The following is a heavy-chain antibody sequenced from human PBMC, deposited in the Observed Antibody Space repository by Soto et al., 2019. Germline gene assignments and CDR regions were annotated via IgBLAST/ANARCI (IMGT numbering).Heavy chain of an antibody. CDR3: ARASAVAVPGT. Sequence: QVQLVQSGPEVKNPGSAVKVSCKASGGTFSSYTITWVRQAPGQGLEWMGRIIPILDIANYAQSFQGRITITADKSSSTSYMELSSLRSDDTAVYYCARASAVAVPGTWGQGTLVTVSS. D-gene: IGHD6-19*01. J-gene: IGHJ4*02. V-gene: IGHV1-69*02. CDR1: GGTFSSYT. CDR2: IIPILDIA.